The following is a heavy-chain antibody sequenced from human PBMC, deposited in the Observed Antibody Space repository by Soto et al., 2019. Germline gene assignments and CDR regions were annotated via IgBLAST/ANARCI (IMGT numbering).Heavy chain of an antibody. CDR2: ISGYNGNT. CDR1: GYSFSSYG. J-gene: IGHJ4*02. CDR3: ARDSGTWYSHIHY. V-gene: IGHV1-18*01. D-gene: IGHD6-13*01. Sequence: QVQLVQSGPEVKKPGASVKVSCKASGYSFSSYGISWVRQAPGQGLEWMGWISGYNGNTNYPQKLQGRVTVTTDTSTSTAYMELRSLRSDDTAVCYCARDSGTWYSHIHYWGQGTLVTVSS.